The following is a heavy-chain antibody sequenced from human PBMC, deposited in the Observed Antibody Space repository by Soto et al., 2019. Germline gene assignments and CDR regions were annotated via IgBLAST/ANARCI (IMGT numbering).Heavy chain of an antibody. J-gene: IGHJ4*02. CDR2: ISSSSSYI. V-gene: IGHV3-21*01. D-gene: IGHD2-8*01. CDR1: GFTFSSYS. Sequence: KPGGSLRLSCAASGFTFSSYSMNWVRQAPGKGLEWVSSISSSSSYIYYADSVKGRFTISRDNAKNSLYLQMNSLRAEDTAVYYCARVNRYCTNGVCPYYFDYWGQGTLVTVSS. CDR3: ARVNRYCTNGVCPYYFDY.